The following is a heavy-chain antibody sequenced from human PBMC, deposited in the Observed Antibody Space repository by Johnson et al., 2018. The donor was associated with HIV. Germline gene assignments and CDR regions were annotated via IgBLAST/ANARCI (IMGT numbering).Heavy chain of an antibody. D-gene: IGHD5-24*01. CDR1: GFTVSSNY. V-gene: IGHV3-30*02. Sequence: QVQLVESGGGLVQPGGSLRLSCAASGFTVSSNYMSWVRQAPGKGLEWVAFIRYDGRRKYYGDSVKCRFTISRDNSKNTVYLKMNSLRAEDTALYYCARACRDVYTCDAYDIWGQGTMVTVSS. CDR2: IRYDGRRK. J-gene: IGHJ3*02. CDR3: ARACRDVYTCDAYDI.